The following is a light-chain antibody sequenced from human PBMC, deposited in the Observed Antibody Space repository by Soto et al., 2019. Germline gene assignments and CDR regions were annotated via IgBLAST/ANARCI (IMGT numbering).Light chain of an antibody. CDR2: EVS. Sequence: QSVLTQPASVSGSSGQSITISCTGTSSDVGGYNYVSWYQQHPGKAPKPMIYEVSNRPSGVSNRFSGSKSGNTASLTISGLQAEDEADYYCSSYTSSSSVYVFGTGTKVTVL. CDR1: SSDVGGYNY. J-gene: IGLJ1*01. CDR3: SSYTSSSSVYV. V-gene: IGLV2-14*01.